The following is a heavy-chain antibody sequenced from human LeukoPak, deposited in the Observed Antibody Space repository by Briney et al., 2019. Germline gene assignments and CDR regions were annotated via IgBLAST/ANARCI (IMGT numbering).Heavy chain of an antibody. CDR3: ARSVGGATTPRFDY. CDR2: IIPSLDIP. D-gene: IGHD1-26*01. V-gene: IGHV1-69*04. J-gene: IGHJ4*02. CDR1: GDTFSRYA. Sequence: SVKVSCKASGDTFSRYAISWVRQAPGQGLEWMGRIIPSLDIPNYPQKFQGRVTITADKSTSTAYMEVRSLGSEDAAVYYCARSVGGATTPRFDYWGQGTLVTVSS.